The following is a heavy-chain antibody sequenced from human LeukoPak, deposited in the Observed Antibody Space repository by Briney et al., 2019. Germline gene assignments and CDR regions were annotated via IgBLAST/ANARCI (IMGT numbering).Heavy chain of an antibody. D-gene: IGHD3-16*01. J-gene: IGHJ4*02. CDR1: GFTFSSYG. V-gene: IGHV3-30*02. Sequence: GGSLRLSCAASGFTFSSYGMHWVRHAPGKGREGGAFMRYDGSNKYYADSVKGRFTISRDNSENTLYLQMNRLRAGDTGVYYCAQDGGLMTFGGLAPSYYFGYWGQGTLVRVSS. CDR2: MRYDGSNK. CDR3: AQDGGLMTFGGLAPSYYFGY.